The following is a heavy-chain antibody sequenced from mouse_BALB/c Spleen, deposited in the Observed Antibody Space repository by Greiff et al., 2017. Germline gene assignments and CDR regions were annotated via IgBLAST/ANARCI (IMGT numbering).Heavy chain of an antibody. CDR2: ISSGGSYT. J-gene: IGHJ4*01. V-gene: IGHV5-9-4*01. CDR3: ARYMEGYAMDY. CDR1: GFTFSSYA. Sequence: EVKLEESGGGLVKPGGSLKLSCAASGFTFSSYAMSWVRQSPEKRLAWVAEISSGGSYTYYPDTVTGRFTIARDNAKNTLYLEMSSLRSEDTAMYYCARYMEGYAMDYWGQGTSVTVSS.